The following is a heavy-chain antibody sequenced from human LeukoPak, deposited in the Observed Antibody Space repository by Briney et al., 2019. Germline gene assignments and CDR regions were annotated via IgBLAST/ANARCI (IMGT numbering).Heavy chain of an antibody. J-gene: IGHJ4*02. V-gene: IGHV5-51*01. CDR3: ARRRDLYSGSYYPFDY. D-gene: IGHD1-26*01. CDR2: IYPGDSDA. CDR1: GYSFSSYW. Sequence: GESLKISCKGSGYSFSSYWIGWVRQMPGKGLKWMGIIYPGDSDARYSPSFQGQVTISADKSISTAYLQWSSLKASDTAMYYCARRRDLYSGSYYPFDYWGQGTLVTVSS.